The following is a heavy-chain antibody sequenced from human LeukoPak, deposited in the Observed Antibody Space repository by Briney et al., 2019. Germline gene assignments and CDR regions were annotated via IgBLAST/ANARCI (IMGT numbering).Heavy chain of an antibody. CDR1: GFTFSNYE. J-gene: IGHJ4*02. CDR2: ISSSGDTI. CDR3: ARDLVFPNLGIDY. D-gene: IGHD1-14*01. V-gene: IGHV3-48*03. Sequence: PGGSLRLSCAASGFTFSNYEMNWVRQAPGKGLEWVSYISSSGDTIYDADSVKGRFTISRDNAKNSLYLQMSSLRAEDTAVYYCARDLVFPNLGIDYWGQGTPVTVSS.